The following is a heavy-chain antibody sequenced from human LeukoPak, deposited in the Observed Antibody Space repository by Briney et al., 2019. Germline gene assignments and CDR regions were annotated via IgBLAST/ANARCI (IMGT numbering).Heavy chain of an antibody. J-gene: IGHJ4*02. CDR2: ISGSGGIT. Sequence: GGSLRLSCAASGFTFSSYAMSWVRQAPGKGLEWVSIISGSGGITYYADSVKGRFTISRDNSKNTLYLQMNSLRAEDTAVYYCAKDARPSGSSGWYSSDYWGQGTLVTVSS. CDR3: AKDARPSGSSGWYSSDY. V-gene: IGHV3-23*01. D-gene: IGHD6-19*01. CDR1: GFTFSSYA.